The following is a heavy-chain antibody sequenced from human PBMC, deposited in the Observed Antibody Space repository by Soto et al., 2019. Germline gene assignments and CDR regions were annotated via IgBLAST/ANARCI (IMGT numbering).Heavy chain of an antibody. Sequence: SLRLSCAASGFTFTSYAMSWVRLTPGKGLEWVSAISGSGSNTFYADSVRGRFTISRDNSKNTVFLQMNNLRAEDTAVYFCARDRATFDYWGQGTRVTVSS. D-gene: IGHD1-26*01. V-gene: IGHV3-23*01. CDR1: GFTFTSYA. J-gene: IGHJ4*02. CDR2: ISGSGSNT. CDR3: ARDRATFDY.